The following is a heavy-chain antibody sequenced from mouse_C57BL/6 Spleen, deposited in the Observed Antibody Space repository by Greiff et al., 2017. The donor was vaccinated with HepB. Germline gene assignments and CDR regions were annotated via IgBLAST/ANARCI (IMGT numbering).Heavy chain of an antibody. CDR2: IYPRSGNT. D-gene: IGHD1-1*01. CDR1: GYTFTSYG. J-gene: IGHJ1*03. CDR3: ARESFITTVVASHWYFDV. V-gene: IGHV1-81*01. Sequence: QVHVKQSGAELARPGASVKLSCKASGYTFTSYGISWVKQRTGQGLEWIGEIYPRSGNTYYNEKFKGKATLTADKSSSTAYMELRSLTSEDSAVYFCARESFITTVVASHWYFDVWGTGTTVTVSS.